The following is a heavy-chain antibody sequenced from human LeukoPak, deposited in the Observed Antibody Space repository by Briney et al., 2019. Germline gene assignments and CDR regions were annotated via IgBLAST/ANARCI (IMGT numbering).Heavy chain of an antibody. J-gene: IGHJ4*02. CDR2: IKSDGSTT. Sequence: GGSLRLSCAVSGFTFRSYWMHWVRQAPGKGLVGVSGIKSDGSTTSYADSVKGRFTISRDNAKNIVYLQMNSLRVEDTGLYYCARDLAYSSSWYYFDYWGQGTLVTVSS. D-gene: IGHD6-13*01. CDR1: GFTFRSYW. V-gene: IGHV3-74*01. CDR3: ARDLAYSSSWYYFDY.